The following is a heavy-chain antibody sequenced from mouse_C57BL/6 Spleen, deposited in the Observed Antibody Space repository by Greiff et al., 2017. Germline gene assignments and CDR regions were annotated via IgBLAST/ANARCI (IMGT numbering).Heavy chain of an antibody. D-gene: IGHD1-1*01. J-gene: IGHJ2*01. Sequence: VKLMESGAELAKPGASVKLSCKASGYTFTSYWMHWVKQRPGQGLEWIGYINPSSGYTKYNQKFKDKATLTADKSSSTAYMQLSSLTYEDSAFYYGARHYYSSSYYFDDWGQGTTLTVSS. CDR1: GYTFTSYW. V-gene: IGHV1-7*01. CDR3: ARHYYSSSYYFDD. CDR2: INPSSGYT.